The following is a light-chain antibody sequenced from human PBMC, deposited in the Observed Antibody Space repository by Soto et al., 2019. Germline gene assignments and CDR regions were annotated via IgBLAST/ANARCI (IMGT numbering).Light chain of an antibody. CDR1: STDVGGYKY. Sequence: LTQPASVSGSPGQSITISCTGTSTDVGGYKYVSWYQQHPGTAPKLMIFEVNGRPSGVSDRFSGSKSGNTASLTISRLQPEDEADYYCSSFSSSSTPYVFGTGTKVTVL. J-gene: IGLJ1*01. CDR2: EVN. CDR3: SSFSSSSTPYV. V-gene: IGLV2-14*01.